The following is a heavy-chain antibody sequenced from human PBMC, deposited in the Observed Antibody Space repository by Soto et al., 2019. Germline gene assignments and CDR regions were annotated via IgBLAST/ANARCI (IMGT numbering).Heavy chain of an antibody. CDR2: HYSGGST. CDR3: AQDGRSGSVTRPDH. D-gene: IGHD1-26*01. J-gene: IGHJ4*02. CDR1: GFSVSSNY. Sequence: GGSLRLSCAISGFSVSSNYLSWVRQAPGKGLEWVSVHYSGGSTYYADSVQGRFTISRDNSKNTLNLQMNSLRVEDSAMYYCAQDGRSGSVTRPDHWGQGTLVTVSS. V-gene: IGHV3-66*02.